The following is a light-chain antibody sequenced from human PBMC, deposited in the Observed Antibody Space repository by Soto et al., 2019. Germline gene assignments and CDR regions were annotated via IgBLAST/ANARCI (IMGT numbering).Light chain of an antibody. CDR3: CSYAGTYTFG. J-gene: IGLJ1*01. V-gene: IGLV2-11*01. Sequence: QSVLTQPRSVSGSPGQSVTISCTGTSSDVGTYKYVSWYQQHPDKAPKLLIYDVTKRPSGVPDRFSGSKSDNTASLTTSGLQADDEADYFCCSYAGTYTFGFGTGTKVTVL. CDR2: DVT. CDR1: SSDVGTYKY.